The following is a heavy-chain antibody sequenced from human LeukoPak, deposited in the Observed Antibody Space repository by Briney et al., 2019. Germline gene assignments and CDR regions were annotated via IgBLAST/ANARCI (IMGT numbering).Heavy chain of an antibody. Sequence: SETLSLTCSVSGYSISSGYYWGWIRQPPGKGLEWIGSIFHSGSTYYNPSLKSRVTISVDTSKNQFSLKLSPVTAADTAVYYCARTYYSFWSNHYGYWGQGTLVTVSS. CDR3: ARTYYSFWSNHYGY. D-gene: IGHD3-3*01. J-gene: IGHJ4*02. V-gene: IGHV4-38-2*02. CDR2: IFHSGST. CDR1: GYSISSGYY.